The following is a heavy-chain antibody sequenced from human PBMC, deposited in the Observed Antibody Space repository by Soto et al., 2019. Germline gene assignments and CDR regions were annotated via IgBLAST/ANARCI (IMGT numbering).Heavy chain of an antibody. Sequence: ASVEVSCKASGYTFTSYDMHWVLQAPGQGLEWMGIINPSGGSTSYAQKFQGRVTMTRDTSTSTVYMELSSLRSEDTAVYYCARGIAGYYFDYWGQGTLVTVSS. V-gene: IGHV1-46*01. CDR2: INPSGGST. D-gene: IGHD3-9*01. CDR3: ARGIAGYYFDY. J-gene: IGHJ4*02. CDR1: GYTFTSYD.